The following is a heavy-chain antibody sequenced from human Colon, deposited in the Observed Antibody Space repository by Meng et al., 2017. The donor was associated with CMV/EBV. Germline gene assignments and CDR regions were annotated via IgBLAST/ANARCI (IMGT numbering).Heavy chain of an antibody. V-gene: IGHV3-23*03. Sequence: GGSLKLYWAGSGFTFSNHAMSWVRQAPGKGLEWVSVIYAGGRSTYFADSAKGRFTISRDASKHTLYLEMNSLRAEDTAVYYCAKGSLEWLYYGMDVWGQGTTVTVSS. CDR2: IYAGGRST. CDR3: AKGSLEWLYYGMDV. CDR1: GFTFSNHA. J-gene: IGHJ6*02. D-gene: IGHD3-3*01.